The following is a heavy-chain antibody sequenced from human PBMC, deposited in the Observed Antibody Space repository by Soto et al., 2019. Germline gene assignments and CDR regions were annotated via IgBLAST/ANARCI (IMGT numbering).Heavy chain of an antibody. D-gene: IGHD6-19*01. J-gene: IGHJ6*01. V-gene: IGHV3-11*01. CDR3: ARVSIGEGRGWYYYYYGMDV. CDR2: ISSSGSTI. CDR1: GFTFDDYA. Sequence: GVSLRLSCAASGFTFDDYAMHWVRQAPGKGLEWVSYISSSGSTIYYADSVKGRFTISRDNAKNSLYLQMNSLSAEDTAVYYCARVSIGEGRGWYYYYYGMDVLGQGTT.